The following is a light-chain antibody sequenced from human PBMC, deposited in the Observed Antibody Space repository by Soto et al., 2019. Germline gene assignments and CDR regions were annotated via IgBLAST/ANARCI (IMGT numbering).Light chain of an antibody. CDR2: EVR. CDR1: SSDVGAYNY. J-gene: IGLJ1*01. CDR3: SSYTHSSTQV. V-gene: IGLV2-14*01. Sequence: QSVLTQPASVSGSPGQSITISCTGTSSDVGAYNYVSWYQLHPGEAPKLIISEVRNRPSGVSSRFSGSKSANTASLTISGLQAEDEADYYCSSYTHSSTQVFGTGTKLTVL.